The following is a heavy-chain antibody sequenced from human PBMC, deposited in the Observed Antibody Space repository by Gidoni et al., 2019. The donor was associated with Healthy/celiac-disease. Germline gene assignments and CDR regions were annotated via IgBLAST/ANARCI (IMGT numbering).Heavy chain of an antibody. Sequence: EVQLVESGGVVVQPGGSLRLSCATSGFTCDDYTMHWVRQAPGKGLEWVSLISWDGGSKYYADSVKGRFTSSRDNSKDALYLQMNSLRTEDTALYYWAIDGSHRGDFDYWGQGTLVTVAS. J-gene: IGHJ4*02. D-gene: IGHD3-10*01. CDR3: AIDGSHRGDFDY. V-gene: IGHV3-43*01. CDR2: ISWDGGSK. CDR1: GFTCDDYT.